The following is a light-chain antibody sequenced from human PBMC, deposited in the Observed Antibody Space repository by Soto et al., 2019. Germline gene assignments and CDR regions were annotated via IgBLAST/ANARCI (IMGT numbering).Light chain of an antibody. CDR3: SSFAGSGTLVV. CDR2: EDT. Sequence: QSVLTQPASVSGSPGQSITISCTGTKTDIGNYNLVSWYQRHPDKAPKLIIYEDTNRPSGISNRFSASKSGTTASLTISGLQAEDEDDYHCSSFAGSGTLVVFGGGTKLTVL. CDR1: KTDIGNYNL. J-gene: IGLJ2*01. V-gene: IGLV2-23*01.